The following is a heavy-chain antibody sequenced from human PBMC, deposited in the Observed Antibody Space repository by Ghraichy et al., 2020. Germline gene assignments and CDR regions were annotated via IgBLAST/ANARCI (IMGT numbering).Heavy chain of an antibody. D-gene: IGHD6-6*01. CDR3: AKPQYSSSRPGDY. Sequence: GGSLRLSCAASGFTFSSYAMSWVRQAPGKGLEWDSAISGSGGSTYYADSVKGRFTISRDNSKNTLYLQMNSLRAEDTAVYYCAKPQYSSSRPGDYWGQGTLVTVSS. CDR1: GFTFSSYA. V-gene: IGHV3-23*01. CDR2: ISGSGGST. J-gene: IGHJ4*02.